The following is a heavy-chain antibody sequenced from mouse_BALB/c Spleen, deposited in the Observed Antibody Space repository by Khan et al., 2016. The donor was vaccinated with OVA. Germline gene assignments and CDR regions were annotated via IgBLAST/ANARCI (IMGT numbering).Heavy chain of an antibody. V-gene: IGHV5-6*01. CDR2: ISSGGSST. CDR3: ARLAYYYDSEGFAY. J-gene: IGHJ3*01. Sequence: EVELVESGGDLVKPEGSLKLSCAASGFTFSTYGMSWVRQTPDKRLEWVATISSGGSSTYYPDSVQGRFTISRDNAKNTLYLQMSSLKSEDKAMFYCARLAYYYDSEGFAYWGQGTLVTVSA. D-gene: IGHD1-1*01. CDR1: GFTFSTYG.